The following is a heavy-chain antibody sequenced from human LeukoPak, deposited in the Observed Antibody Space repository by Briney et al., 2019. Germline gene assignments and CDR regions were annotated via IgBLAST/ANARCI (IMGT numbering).Heavy chain of an antibody. CDR1: GFTFGSSA. CDR3: ARRSGSLDV. D-gene: IGHD5-12*01. Sequence: PGGSLRLSCAASGFTFGSSAMTWVRQAPGKGPEWVSYISNTGGAIYYADSVKGRFTISRDNAKNSLYLQMNSLRAEDTAVYYCARRSGSLDVWGKGTTVTVSS. J-gene: IGHJ6*04. V-gene: IGHV3-48*04. CDR2: ISNTGGAI.